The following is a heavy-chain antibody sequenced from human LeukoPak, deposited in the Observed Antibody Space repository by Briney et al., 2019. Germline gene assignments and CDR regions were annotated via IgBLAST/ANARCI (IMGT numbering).Heavy chain of an antibody. CDR1: GFTFSTHT. CDR3: ARVSWFEELPNY. CDR2: ISSSGSTI. J-gene: IGHJ4*02. Sequence: PGGSLRLSCEASGFTFSTHTFNWVRQAPGKGLEWVSSISSSGSTIYYADSVKGRFTISRDNAKNSLYLQMNSLRAEDTAVYYCARVSWFEELPNYWGQGTLVTVSS. D-gene: IGHD3-10*01. V-gene: IGHV3-48*04.